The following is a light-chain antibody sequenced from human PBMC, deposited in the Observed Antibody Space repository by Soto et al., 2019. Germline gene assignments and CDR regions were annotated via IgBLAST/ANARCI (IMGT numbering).Light chain of an antibody. J-gene: IGKJ4*01. Sequence: DIQMTQSPSTLSASVGDSVTITCRASQSITFWLAWYQKKPGKAPKFLISRASSLESGVPSRFSGSGFGTEFTLTISSLQPDDFATYFCQHYSSYPLSFGGGTKVEIK. CDR2: RAS. CDR3: QHYSSYPLS. CDR1: QSITFW. V-gene: IGKV1-5*03.